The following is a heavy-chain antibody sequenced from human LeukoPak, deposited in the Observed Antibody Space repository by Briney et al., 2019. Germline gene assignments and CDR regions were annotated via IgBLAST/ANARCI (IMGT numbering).Heavy chain of an antibody. J-gene: IGHJ6*03. CDR1: GGSFSGYY. V-gene: IGHV4-34*01. CDR2: INHSGST. CDR3: GRGVYDFWSWPDYMDV. D-gene: IGHD3-3*01. Sequence: SETLSLTCAVYGGSFSGYYWSWIRQPPGKGLEWIGEINHSGSTNYNPSLKSRVTISVDTSKNHFSLTLSSVTAADTPVYYCGRGVYDFWSWPDYMDVWGKGTTVTVS.